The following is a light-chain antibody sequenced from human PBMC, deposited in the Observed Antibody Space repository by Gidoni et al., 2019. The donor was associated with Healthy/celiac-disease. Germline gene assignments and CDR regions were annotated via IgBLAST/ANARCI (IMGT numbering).Light chain of an antibody. CDR3: QQYGSSPTVT. J-gene: IGKJ5*01. CDR2: GAS. V-gene: IGKV3-20*01. Sequence: EIVLTQSPGTLSLSPGERATLSCRASQSVSSSYLAWYQQKPGQAPRLLIYGASSRATGIPDRISGSGSGTDFTLTISRLEPEDSAVYYCQQYGSSPTVTFGQXTRLEIK. CDR1: QSVSSSY.